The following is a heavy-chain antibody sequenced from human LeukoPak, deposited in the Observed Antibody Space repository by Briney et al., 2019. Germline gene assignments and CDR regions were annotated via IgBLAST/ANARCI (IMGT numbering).Heavy chain of an antibody. CDR1: GFAFSDYY. CDR2: ISSSGSTI. V-gene: IGHV3-11*04. D-gene: IGHD3-3*01. Sequence: GGSLRLSCAASGFAFSDYYMSWIRQAPGKGLEWISHISSSGSTIYYADSVKGRFTISRDNAKNSLSLQMNSLRAEDTAVYYCARDWRWFDYWGQGALVTVSS. CDR3: ARDWRWFDY. J-gene: IGHJ4*02.